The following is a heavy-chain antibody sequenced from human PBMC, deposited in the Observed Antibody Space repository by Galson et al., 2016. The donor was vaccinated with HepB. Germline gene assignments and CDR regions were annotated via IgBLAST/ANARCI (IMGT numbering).Heavy chain of an antibody. D-gene: IGHD2-2*01. CDR2: ISSSGDTI. V-gene: IGHV3-11*04. CDR1: RFTFSDYY. CDR3: AREAIRGSSRDDFDY. J-gene: IGHJ4*02. Sequence: SLRLSCAASRFTFSDYYMSWIRQAPGKGLEFVSYISSSGDTIYYADSVKGRFTISRDDTKNSLYLQMNSLRAGDTAVYYCAREAIRGSSRDDFDYWGQGTLVTVSS.